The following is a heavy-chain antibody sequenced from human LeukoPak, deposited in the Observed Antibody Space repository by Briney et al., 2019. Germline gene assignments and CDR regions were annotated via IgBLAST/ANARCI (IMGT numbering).Heavy chain of an antibody. CDR3: AKTSYGYMFT. V-gene: IGHV3-30-3*02. Sequence: PGRSLRLSCAASGLSFSNDAMHWVRQAPGKGLEWVAVISDDASNKYYADSVKGRFTISRDNSKNTLYLQMNSLRPEDTAVYYCAKTSYGYMFTWGQGTLVTVSS. CDR2: ISDDASNK. CDR1: GLSFSNDA. J-gene: IGHJ4*02. D-gene: IGHD5-18*01.